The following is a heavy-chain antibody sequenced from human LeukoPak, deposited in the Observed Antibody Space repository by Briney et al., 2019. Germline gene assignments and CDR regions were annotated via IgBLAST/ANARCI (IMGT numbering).Heavy chain of an antibody. Sequence: PGGSLRLSCAASGFTFSNAWMSWVRQAPGKGLEWVGRIKSKTDGGTTDYAAPVKGRFTISRDDSKNTLYLQMNSLKTEDTAVYYCTTDQVEVGGWLNDYWGQGTLVTVSS. CDR3: TTDQVEVGGWLNDY. V-gene: IGHV3-15*01. D-gene: IGHD6-19*01. J-gene: IGHJ4*02. CDR1: GFTFSNAW. CDR2: IKSKTDGGTT.